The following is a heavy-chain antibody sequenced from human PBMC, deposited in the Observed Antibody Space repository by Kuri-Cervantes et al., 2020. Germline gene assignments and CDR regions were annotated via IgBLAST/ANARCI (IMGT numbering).Heavy chain of an antibody. CDR3: ASSGVMVRGVIIRRHFDY. CDR2: IIPIFGTA. CDR1: GGTFSSYA. D-gene: IGHD3-10*01. V-gene: IGHV1-69*05. Sequence: SVKASCKASGGTFSSYAISWVRRAPGQGLEWMGGIIPIFGTANYAQKLQGRVTMTTDTSTSTAYMELRSLRSDDTAVYYCASSGVMVRGVIIRRHFDYWGQGTLVTVSS. J-gene: IGHJ4*02.